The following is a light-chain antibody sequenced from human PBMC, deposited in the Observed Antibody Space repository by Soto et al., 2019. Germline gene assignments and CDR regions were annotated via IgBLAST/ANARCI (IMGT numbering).Light chain of an antibody. CDR2: AAS. CDR3: PQFNVYPLT. CDR1: QGIRDF. V-gene: IGKV1-9*01. J-gene: IGKJ4*02. Sequence: DIQLTQSPSFLSASVGDRVTISCRARQGIRDFLAWYQQKPGRAPKLLIYAASTLQAGVPTGFSGIASGTEYALTIRNIQRADSAIYYCPQFNVYPLTVGGGTKMDLK.